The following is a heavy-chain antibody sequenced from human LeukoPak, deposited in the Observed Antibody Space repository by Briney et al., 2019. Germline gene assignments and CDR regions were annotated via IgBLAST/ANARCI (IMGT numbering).Heavy chain of an antibody. D-gene: IGHD3-22*01. V-gene: IGHV3-23*01. CDR1: GFTFSNYG. Sequence: GGSLRLSCVASGFTFSNYGMGWVRQAPGKGLEWASVTSGSGGTTYYADSVEGRFTISRDNSRSTLYLLMNSLRAEDTAVYYCATSHDSSGNDWGQGTLVTVSS. CDR2: TSGSGGTT. J-gene: IGHJ4*02. CDR3: ATSHDSSGND.